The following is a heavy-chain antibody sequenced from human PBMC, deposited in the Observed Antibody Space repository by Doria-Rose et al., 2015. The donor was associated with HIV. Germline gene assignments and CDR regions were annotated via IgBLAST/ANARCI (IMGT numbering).Heavy chain of an antibody. J-gene: IGHJ4*02. CDR2: IWYDETKK. V-gene: IGHV3-33*03. CDR1: GFTFSRYG. CDR3: VAAYYSHLDY. D-gene: IGHD2-21*01. Sequence: QVPLVQSGGGVVQPVTPLRLSCAASGFTFSRYGMHWVRQAAGKGLEWVAVIWYDETKKYYADSVKGRFTISRDNSNNTLFLQLNSLRAEDTAVYYCVAAYYSHLDYWGQGTRGTGSA.